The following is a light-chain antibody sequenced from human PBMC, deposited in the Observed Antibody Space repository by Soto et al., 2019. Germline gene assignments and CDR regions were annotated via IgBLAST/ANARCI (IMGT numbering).Light chain of an antibody. CDR3: QQNNKWPPVT. CDR1: QTISND. J-gene: IGKJ4*01. CDR2: GAS. Sequence: EVVMTQSPATVSVSPGEGVTLSCRASQTISNDLAWYQQKPGQAPRLLIYGASTRATGVPARFSGGGSGTXXTXTISSLQSEDFAFYYCQQNNKWPPVTFGGGTKVEIK. V-gene: IGKV3-15*01.